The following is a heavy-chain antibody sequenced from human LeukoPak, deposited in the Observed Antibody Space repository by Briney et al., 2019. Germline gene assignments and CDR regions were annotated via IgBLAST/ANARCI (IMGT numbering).Heavy chain of an antibody. CDR2: IYYSGST. V-gene: IGHV4-31*03. CDR1: GGSNSSGAYY. Sequence: SQTLSLTCTVSGGSNSSGAYYWSWIRQHPGKGLEWIGYIYYSGSTYHNPSLKSRVTISVDTSKNQFSLKLSSVTAADTAVYYCARGGGYCTNGVCHPYYMDVWGKGTTVTVSS. D-gene: IGHD2-8*01. J-gene: IGHJ6*03. CDR3: ARGGGYCTNGVCHPYYMDV.